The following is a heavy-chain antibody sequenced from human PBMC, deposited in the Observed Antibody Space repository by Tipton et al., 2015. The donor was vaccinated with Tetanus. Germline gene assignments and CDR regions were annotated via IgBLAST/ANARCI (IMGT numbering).Heavy chain of an antibody. J-gene: IGHJ4*02. D-gene: IGHD3-10*01. CDR2: VLNSGKT. Sequence: SGGSISDKKYYWSWIRQSPGRGLESIGYVLNSGKTYYHPSLRCRVIISLDRSKSQFSLKLTSVTAADTAVYYCARFLSFGSGTYGARWGQGALVTVSS. CDR1: GGSISDKKYY. CDR3: ARFLSFGSGTYGAR. V-gene: IGHV4-30-4*01.